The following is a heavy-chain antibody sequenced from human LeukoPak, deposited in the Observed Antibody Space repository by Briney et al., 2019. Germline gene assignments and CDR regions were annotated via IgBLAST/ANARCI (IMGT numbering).Heavy chain of an antibody. Sequence: SETLSLTCAVYGGSFSGYYWSWIRQPPGKGLEWIGEINHSGSTNYNPSLKSRVTISVDTSKNQFPLKLSSVTAADTAVYYCARGPMRSWFDPWGQGTLVTVSS. CDR2: INHSGST. J-gene: IGHJ5*02. V-gene: IGHV4-34*01. CDR1: GGSFSGYY. CDR3: ARGPMRSWFDP.